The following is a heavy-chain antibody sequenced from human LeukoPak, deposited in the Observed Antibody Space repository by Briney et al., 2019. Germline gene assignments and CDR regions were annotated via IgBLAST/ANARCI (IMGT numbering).Heavy chain of an antibody. Sequence: GGSLRLSCVVSGFIFSDYYMSWVRQAPGKGLEWVANIKGDGSDTFYADSVKGRFTISRDNAKNSLYLHMNSLRAEDTAVFYCARADQGPLDYWGQGTLVIVSS. V-gene: IGHV3-7*01. CDR3: ARADQGPLDY. CDR2: IKGDGSDT. J-gene: IGHJ4*02. D-gene: IGHD2-2*01. CDR1: GFIFSDYY.